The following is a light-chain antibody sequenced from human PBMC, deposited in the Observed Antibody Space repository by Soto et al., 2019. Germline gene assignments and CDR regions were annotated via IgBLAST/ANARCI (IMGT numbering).Light chain of an antibody. J-gene: IGKJ1*01. CDR2: KAS. CDR1: QTISSW. CDR3: PHYNSYSEA. Sequence: DIQMTQSPSTLSGSVGDRVTITCRASQTISSWLAWYQQKPGKAPKLLIYKASTLKSGVPSRFSGSGSGTAFTLTISSLQPDDFATYYCPHYNSYSEAFGQGTKVELK. V-gene: IGKV1-5*03.